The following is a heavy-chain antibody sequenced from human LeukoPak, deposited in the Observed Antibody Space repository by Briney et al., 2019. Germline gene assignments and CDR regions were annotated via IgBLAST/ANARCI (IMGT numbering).Heavy chain of an antibody. CDR3: ARDRQREVLLWFGDAFDI. Sequence: PGGSLRLSCAASGFTFSSYGMHWVRQAPGKGLEWVAVIWYDGSNKYYADSVKGRFTISRDNSKNTLYLQMNSLRAEDTAVYYCARDRQREVLLWFGDAFDIWGQGTMVTVSS. D-gene: IGHD3-10*01. J-gene: IGHJ3*02. CDR2: IWYDGSNK. CDR1: GFTFSSYG. V-gene: IGHV3-33*01.